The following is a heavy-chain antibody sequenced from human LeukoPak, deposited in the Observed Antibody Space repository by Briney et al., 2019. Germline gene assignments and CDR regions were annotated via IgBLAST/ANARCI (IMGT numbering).Heavy chain of an antibody. CDR3: AREGLSSSWDNWYFDL. V-gene: IGHV3-7*01. CDR1: GFTFTTYW. D-gene: IGHD6-13*01. J-gene: IGHJ2*01. CDR2: IKQDGTEK. Sequence: PGGSLRLSCAASGFTFTTYWMSWVRQPPGKGLEWVANIKQDGTEKYYVDSVKGRFTISRENAKNSLYLQMNSLRDGDTAVYYCAREGLSSSWDNWYFDLWGRGTLVTVSS.